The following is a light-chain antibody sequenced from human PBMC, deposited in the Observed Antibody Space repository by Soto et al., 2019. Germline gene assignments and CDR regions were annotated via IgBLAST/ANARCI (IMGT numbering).Light chain of an antibody. Sequence: EIVMTQSQATLSVSPGDRASLSCRASQRISSNLAWYQQKPGQPPRLFIYSASTRATDIPARFSGSGSGTEFTLTISSLQSEDFAVYYCQQYNNWPRTFGQGTKVDTK. CDR3: QQYNNWPRT. V-gene: IGKV3-15*01. CDR2: SAS. J-gene: IGKJ1*01. CDR1: QRISSN.